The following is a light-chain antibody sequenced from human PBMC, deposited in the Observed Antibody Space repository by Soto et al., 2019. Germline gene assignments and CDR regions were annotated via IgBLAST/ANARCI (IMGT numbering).Light chain of an antibody. Sequence: DSQMTQSPSTLSASVGYTFTITCRASQTINNCLAWYQQTPGKAPKLLISDASSLEPGVPSRFSGSGSGTEFTLSINSLKPDDFATYYCQQCYIYWTFGQGTKVDIK. V-gene: IGKV1-5*01. J-gene: IGKJ1*01. CDR2: DAS. CDR3: QQCYIYWT. CDR1: QTINNC.